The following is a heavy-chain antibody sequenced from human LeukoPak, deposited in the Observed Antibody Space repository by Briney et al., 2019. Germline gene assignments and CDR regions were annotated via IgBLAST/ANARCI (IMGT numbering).Heavy chain of an antibody. Sequence: PGGSLRLSCAASGFTFSSYGMHWVRQAPGKGLQWVAFIRYDGSNEYYADSVKGRFTISRDNSKNTLYLQMNSLRAEDTAVYYCAKGLELLRNFDYWGQGTLVTVSS. CDR3: AKGLELLRNFDY. J-gene: IGHJ4*02. V-gene: IGHV3-30*02. D-gene: IGHD1-7*01. CDR2: IRYDGSNE. CDR1: GFTFSSYG.